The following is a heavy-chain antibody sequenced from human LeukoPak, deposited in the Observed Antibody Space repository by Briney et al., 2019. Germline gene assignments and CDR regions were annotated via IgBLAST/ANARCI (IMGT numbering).Heavy chain of an antibody. CDR2: ISSSSSYI. V-gene: IGHV3-21*01. J-gene: IGHJ4*02. CDR3: ARAPYGITFGPGDY. CDR1: GFTFSSYS. D-gene: IGHD3-16*01. Sequence: PGGSLRLSCAASGFTFSSYSMNWVRQAPGKGLEWVSSISSSSSYIYYADSVKGRFTISRDNAKNSLYLQMNSLRAEDTAVYYCARAPYGITFGPGDYWGQGTLVTASS.